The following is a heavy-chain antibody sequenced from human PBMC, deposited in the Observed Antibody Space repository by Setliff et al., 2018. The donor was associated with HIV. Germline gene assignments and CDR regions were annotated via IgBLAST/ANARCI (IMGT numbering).Heavy chain of an antibody. J-gene: IGHJ5*02. CDR2: IIPMFSIP. CDR3: ARVGRSVTGP. Sequence: SVKVSCKASGYTFTGHYMHWVRQAPGQGLEWMGRIIPMFSIPNYSQRFQGRVTITADRSTNTVYMELSSLRSDDTAVYYCARVGRSVTGPWGQGTLVTVSS. V-gene: IGHV1-69*04. D-gene: IGHD6-19*01. CDR1: GYTFTGHY.